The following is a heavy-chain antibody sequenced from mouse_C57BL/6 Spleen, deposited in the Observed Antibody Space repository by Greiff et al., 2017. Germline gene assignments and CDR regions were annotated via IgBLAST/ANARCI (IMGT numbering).Heavy chain of an antibody. CDR2: IYPGDGDT. CDR1: GYAFSSSW. J-gene: IGHJ4*01. Sequence: VQLQQSGPELVKPGASVKISCKASGYAFSSSWMNWVKQRPGKGLEWIGRIYPGDGDTNYNGKFKGKATLTADKSSSTAYMQLSSLTSEDSAVYFCANYYGSSYEGAMDYWGQGTSVTVSS. D-gene: IGHD1-1*01. CDR3: ANYYGSSYEGAMDY. V-gene: IGHV1-82*01.